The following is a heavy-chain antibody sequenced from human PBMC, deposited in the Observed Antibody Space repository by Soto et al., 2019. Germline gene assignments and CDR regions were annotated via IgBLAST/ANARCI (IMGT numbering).Heavy chain of an antibody. D-gene: IGHD5-18*01. J-gene: IGHJ4*02. V-gene: IGHV4-31*03. CDR2: ISHSGST. CDR3: AREYTYGSNFFDC. Sequence: QVQLQESGPGLVKPSQTLSLTCTVSGGSISSAAYYWSWIRQHPGKGLGWIGYISHSGSTYYIPTLKSRVVISVDTSKNQFSLSLTSVTAADTAVYYCAREYTYGSNFFDCWGQGALVTVSS. CDR1: GGSISSAAYY.